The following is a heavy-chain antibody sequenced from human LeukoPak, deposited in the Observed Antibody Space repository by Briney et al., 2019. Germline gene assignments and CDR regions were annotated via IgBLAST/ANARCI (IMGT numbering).Heavy chain of an antibody. V-gene: IGHV3-33*01. Sequence: GGSLRLSCAASGFTFSSSGMHWVRQAPGKGLEWVAVIWYDGSNRYYADPVKGRFTVSRDNSKNTLYLQMNRLRAEDTAVYYCARAKGVSTGYRPTDYWGQGTLVTVSS. D-gene: IGHD3-22*01. J-gene: IGHJ4*02. CDR2: IWYDGSNR. CDR3: ARAKGVSTGYRPTDY. CDR1: GFTFSSSG.